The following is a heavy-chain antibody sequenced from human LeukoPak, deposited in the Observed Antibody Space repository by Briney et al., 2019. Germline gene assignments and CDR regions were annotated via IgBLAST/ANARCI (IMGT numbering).Heavy chain of an antibody. V-gene: IGHV4-30-4*01. D-gene: IGHD6-19*01. CDR1: GGSISSGDYY. CDR2: IYYSGST. Sequence: ASETLSLTCTVSGGSISSGDYYWSWIRQPPGKGLEWFVYIYYSGSTYYNPSLKRRVTISVNTSNNQFSLKLSSVTAADTAVYYCAREAIAVAGTAFDYGAREPWSPSPQ. CDR3: AREAIAVAGTAFDY. J-gene: IGHJ4*02.